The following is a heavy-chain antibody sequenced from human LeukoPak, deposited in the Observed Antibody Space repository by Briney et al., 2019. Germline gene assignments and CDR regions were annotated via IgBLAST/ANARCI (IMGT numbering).Heavy chain of an antibody. D-gene: IGHD3-22*01. Sequence: GGSLRLSCAASGFTFSSYEMNWVRQAPGKGLEWVSYISSSGSTIYYADSVKGRFTISRDNAKNSLYLQVNSLRAEDTAVYYCARDPQAFYYYDSSGHHYFDYWGQGTLVTVSS. CDR2: ISSSGSTI. CDR1: GFTFSSYE. CDR3: ARDPQAFYYYDSSGHHYFDY. V-gene: IGHV3-48*03. J-gene: IGHJ4*02.